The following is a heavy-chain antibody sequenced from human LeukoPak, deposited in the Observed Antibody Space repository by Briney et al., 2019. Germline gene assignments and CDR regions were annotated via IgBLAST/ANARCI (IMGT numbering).Heavy chain of an antibody. CDR1: GGTFSSYA. Sequence: SVKVSCKASGGTFSSYAISWVRQAPGQGLEWMGGIIPIFGTANYAQKFQGRVTITADESTSTAYMELSSLRSEDTAVYYCARVIVVVPAAERAYYYGMDVWAKGPRSPSP. J-gene: IGHJ6*02. CDR3: ARVIVVVPAAERAYYYGMDV. CDR2: IIPIFGTA. D-gene: IGHD2-2*01. V-gene: IGHV1-69*13.